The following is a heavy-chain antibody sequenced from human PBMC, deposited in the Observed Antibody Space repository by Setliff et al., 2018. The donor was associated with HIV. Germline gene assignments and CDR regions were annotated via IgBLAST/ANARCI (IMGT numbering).Heavy chain of an antibody. D-gene: IGHD4-17*01. CDR3: ARTAYDYGDYADEDYYYGMDV. J-gene: IGHJ6*02. Sequence: PSETLSLTCTVSGGSISSYYWSWIRQPPGKGLEWIGYIYYSGSTNYNPSLKSRVTISVDTSKNQFSLKLSSVTAADTAVYYCARTAYDYGDYADEDYYYGMDVWGQGTTVTVLL. V-gene: IGHV4-59*01. CDR2: IYYSGST. CDR1: GGSISSYY.